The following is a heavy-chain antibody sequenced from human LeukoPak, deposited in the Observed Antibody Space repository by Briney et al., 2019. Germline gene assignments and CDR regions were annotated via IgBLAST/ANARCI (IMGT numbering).Heavy chain of an antibody. Sequence: GGSLRLSCAASGFTFSSYGMHWVRQGPGKGLEWVSYISSSSSTIYYADSVKGRFTISRDNAKNSMYLQMNSLRDEDTAVYSCARDRTTVTTDAFDIWGQGTMVTVSS. CDR2: ISSSSSTI. J-gene: IGHJ3*02. CDR1: GFTFSSYG. D-gene: IGHD4-17*01. V-gene: IGHV3-48*02. CDR3: ARDRTTVTTDAFDI.